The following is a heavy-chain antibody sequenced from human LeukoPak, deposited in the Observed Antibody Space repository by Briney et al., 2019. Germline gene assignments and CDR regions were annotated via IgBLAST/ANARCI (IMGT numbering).Heavy chain of an antibody. D-gene: IGHD3-16*01. J-gene: IGHJ4*02. CDR1: GLSFSFLS. V-gene: IGHV3-21*01. CDR2: ITISSSII. CDR3: ARDLSDDDSLDY. Sequence: GGSLPLSCALSGLSFSFLSVIWVRQAPGNGLEWVSSITISSSIIYYADSVKGRLAISRDNAKNSLFLQMNSLRAEDTAVYYCARDLSDDDSLDYWGQGTLVSVSS.